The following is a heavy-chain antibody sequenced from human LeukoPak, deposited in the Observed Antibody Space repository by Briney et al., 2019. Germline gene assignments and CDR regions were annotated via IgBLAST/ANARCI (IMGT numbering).Heavy chain of an antibody. J-gene: IGHJ4*02. D-gene: IGHD6-13*01. V-gene: IGHV3-23*01. CDR3: AKDIDPSPYSSSWNY. CDR2: ISGSGGST. CDR1: GFTFSSYA. Sequence: GGSLRLSCAASGFTFSSYAMSWVRQAPGKGLEWVSAISGSGGSTYYADSVKGRFAISRDNSKNTLYLQMNSLRAEDTAVYYCAKDIDPSPYSSSWNYWGQGTLVTVSS.